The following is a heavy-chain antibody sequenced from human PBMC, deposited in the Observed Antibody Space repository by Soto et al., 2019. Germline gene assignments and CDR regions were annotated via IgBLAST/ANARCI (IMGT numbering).Heavy chain of an antibody. Sequence: SETLSLTCTVSGGSISSYYWSWIRQPPGKGLEWIGYIYYSGSTNYNPSLKSRVTISVDTSKNQFSLKLSSVTAADTAVYYCASRWRDAFDIWGQRTTVTVSS. D-gene: IGHD6-13*01. J-gene: IGHJ3*02. CDR1: GGSISSYY. V-gene: IGHV4-59*01. CDR2: IYYSGST. CDR3: ASRWRDAFDI.